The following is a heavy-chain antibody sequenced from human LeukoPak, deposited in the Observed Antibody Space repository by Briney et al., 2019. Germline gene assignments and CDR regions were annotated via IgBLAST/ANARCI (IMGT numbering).Heavy chain of an antibody. J-gene: IGHJ4*02. D-gene: IGHD3-22*01. CDR1: GDSIRSFY. Sequence: SETLSLTCTVSGDSIRSFYWSWIRQPPGKGLEWIAYISYSGSTNYNPPLKSRVTISLDTSKNQFSLRLSSVTAADTAVYYCARIGYYYDRSGYVYYFDYWGQGTLVTVSS. CDR3: ARIGYYYDRSGYVYYFDY. CDR2: ISYSGST. V-gene: IGHV4-59*08.